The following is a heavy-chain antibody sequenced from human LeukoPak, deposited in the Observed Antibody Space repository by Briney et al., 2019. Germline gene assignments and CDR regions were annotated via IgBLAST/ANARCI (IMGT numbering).Heavy chain of an antibody. CDR1: GGSISSSSYY. J-gene: IGHJ4*02. CDR3: ARLTGYDWESYYDN. V-gene: IGHV4-39*01. Sequence: SETPSLTCTVSGGSISSSSYYWGWIRQPPGKGLEWIGSIYYSGSTYYNPSLKSRVPISVDTAKNQFALKLSYVTAADTAVYYCARLTGYDWESYYDNWGQGTLVTVSS. D-gene: IGHD5-12*01. CDR2: IYYSGST.